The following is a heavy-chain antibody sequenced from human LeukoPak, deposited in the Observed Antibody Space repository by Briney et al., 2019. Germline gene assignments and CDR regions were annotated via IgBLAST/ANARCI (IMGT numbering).Heavy chain of an antibody. V-gene: IGHV4-4*02. D-gene: IGHD3-22*01. J-gene: IGHJ6*02. CDR2: VWHSGNT. Sequence: NPSGTLSLTCAVSGGSINSSNWWSWVRQPPGKGLEWIGEVWHSGNTNCNPSLKSRVTISVDTSKNQFSLKLSSVTAADTAVYYCARGRYNYHDSSGYSQTIYGMDVWGQGTTVTVSS. CDR1: GGSINSSNW. CDR3: ARGRYNYHDSSGYSQTIYGMDV.